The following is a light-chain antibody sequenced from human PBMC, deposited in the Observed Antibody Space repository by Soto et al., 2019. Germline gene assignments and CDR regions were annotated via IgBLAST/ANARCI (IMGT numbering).Light chain of an antibody. CDR3: AAWVDSLLGHV. CDR1: RSNIGSNT. Sequence: QSVLTQPPSASGTPGQRVTISCSGTRSNIGSNTVNWYQQLPGTAPKLLIYNNNQRPSGVPDRLSGSKSGTSGSLAISGLQSEDEAVYYCAAWVDSLLGHVFGGGTKLTVL. J-gene: IGLJ3*02. V-gene: IGLV1-44*01. CDR2: NNN.